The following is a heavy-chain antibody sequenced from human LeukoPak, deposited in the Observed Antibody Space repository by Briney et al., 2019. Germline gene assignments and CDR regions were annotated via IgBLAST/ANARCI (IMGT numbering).Heavy chain of an antibody. D-gene: IGHD2-2*02. CDR2: INSDGSSI. CDR3: AKGYIVVVPAAIGSAFDI. J-gene: IGHJ3*02. V-gene: IGHV3-74*01. Sequence: PGGSLRLSCEASGFTFSSNWMYWVRQAPGKGLVWVSRINSDGSSIIYADSVKGRFTISRDNAKNTLYLQMNSLRAEDTAVYYCAKGYIVVVPAAIGSAFDIWGQGTMVTVSS. CDR1: GFTFSSNW.